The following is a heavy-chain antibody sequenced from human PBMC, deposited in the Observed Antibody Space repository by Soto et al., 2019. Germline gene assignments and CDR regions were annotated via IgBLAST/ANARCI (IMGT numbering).Heavy chain of an antibody. D-gene: IGHD3-9*01. V-gene: IGHV4-30-2*01. CDR3: ARNILTGYPNWFDP. J-gene: IGHJ5*02. CDR2: IYHSGST. CDR1: GGSISSGGYS. Sequence: SETLSLTCAVSGGSISSGGYSWSWIRQPPGKGLEWIGYIYHSGSTYYNPSLKSRVTISVDRSKNQFSLKLSSVTAADTAVYYCARNILTGYPNWFDPWGQGTLVTVSS.